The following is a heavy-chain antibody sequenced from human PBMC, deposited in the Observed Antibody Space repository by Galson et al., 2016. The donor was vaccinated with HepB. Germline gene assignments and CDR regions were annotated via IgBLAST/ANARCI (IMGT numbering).Heavy chain of an antibody. CDR1: GYTFTSCG. Sequence: QSGAEVKKPGASVKVSCKASGYTFTSCGISWVRQAPGQGLEWMGWISAYNGYKKYVQKLQGRVTMSTDTSTRTAYMELRSLRIDDTAVYYCARETDPAGYSSGWLPYGMDVWGQGTTVTVSS. J-gene: IGHJ6*02. D-gene: IGHD6-19*01. CDR3: ARETDPAGYSSGWLPYGMDV. V-gene: IGHV1-18*01. CDR2: ISAYNGYK.